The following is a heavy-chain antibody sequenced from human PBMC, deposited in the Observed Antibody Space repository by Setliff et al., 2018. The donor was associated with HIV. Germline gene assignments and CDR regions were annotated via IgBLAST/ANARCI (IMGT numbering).Heavy chain of an antibody. D-gene: IGHD2-15*01. Sequence: SETLSLTCTVSGDSISSGRYYWNWIRQPAGKGLDWIGHIFTSGSAFSSGTANYSPSLKSRVTISVDISKNQFSLKLTSVTAADTAMYFCARDFPADGGNPGRFQGRGQGTLVTVSS. CDR2: IFTSGSA. V-gene: IGHV4-61*09. CDR3: ARDFPADGGNPGRFQG. J-gene: IGHJ1*01. CDR1: GDSISSGRYY.